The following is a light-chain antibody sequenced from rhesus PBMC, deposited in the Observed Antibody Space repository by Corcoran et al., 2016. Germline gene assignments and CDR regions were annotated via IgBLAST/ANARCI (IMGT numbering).Light chain of an antibody. Sequence: DIVMTQTPLSLPITPGEPASISCRASQSLLHSNGNTYLHWYLQKPGQFPQLLIYGGSNRASGVPDRFRGSGSDTDFTLKISKVGAEDVGVYYCVQAIAFPYSFGQGTKVEIK. CDR3: VQAIAFPYS. J-gene: IGKJ2*01. V-gene: IGKV2-72*01. CDR2: GGS. CDR1: QSLLHSNGNTY.